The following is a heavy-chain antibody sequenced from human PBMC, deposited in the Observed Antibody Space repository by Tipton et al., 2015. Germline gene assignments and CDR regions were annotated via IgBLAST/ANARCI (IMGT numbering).Heavy chain of an antibody. CDR2: IDLGRGTT. CDR3: ARGEYDWSDPSTDF. J-gene: IGHJ4*02. CDR1: GYTFTNSY. V-gene: IGHV1-46*01. Sequence: QLVQSGAEVKKPGTSVTVSCKASGYTFTNSYTHWVRQAPGQGLEWMGIIDLGRGTTKYAQEFQGRVTMTRDTSTTTVYMELSSLRSEDTAVYYCARGEYDWSDPSTDFWGQGTLVTVSS. D-gene: IGHD1-20*01.